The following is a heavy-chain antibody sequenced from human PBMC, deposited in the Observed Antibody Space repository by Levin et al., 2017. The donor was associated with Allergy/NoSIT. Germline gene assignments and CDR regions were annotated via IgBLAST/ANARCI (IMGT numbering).Heavy chain of an antibody. J-gene: IGHJ3*02. V-gene: IGHV3-20*04. CDR1: GFTFDDYG. Sequence: GGSLRLSCAASGFTFDDYGMSWVRQAPGKGLEWVSGINWNGGSTGYADSVKGRFTISRDNAKNSLYLQMNSLRAEDTALYYCARNLILLWFGESKIFDAFDIWGQGTMVTVSS. CDR3: ARNLILLWFGESKIFDAFDI. D-gene: IGHD3-10*01. CDR2: INWNGGST.